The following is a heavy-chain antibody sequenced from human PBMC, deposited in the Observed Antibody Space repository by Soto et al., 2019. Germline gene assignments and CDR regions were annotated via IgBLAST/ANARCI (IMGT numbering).Heavy chain of an antibody. CDR1: GLTLSNYA. V-gene: IGHV3-30-3*01. D-gene: IGHD6-19*01. Sequence: VQLVESGGGVVQPGRSLRLSCAASGLTLSNYAMHWVRQAPGKGLEWVAVISYDGSNRYYADSVKGRFTISRDNSKNTLYLQMNSLRAEDTAVYYCARVTQAVAADYWGKGTLVTVSS. CDR3: ARVTQAVAADY. CDR2: ISYDGSNR. J-gene: IGHJ4*02.